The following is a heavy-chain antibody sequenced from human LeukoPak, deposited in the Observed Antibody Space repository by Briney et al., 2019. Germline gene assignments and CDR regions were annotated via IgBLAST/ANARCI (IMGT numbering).Heavy chain of an antibody. Sequence: SVKVSCKASGGTFSSYAISWVLQAPGHGLEWMGGIIPIFGTANYAQKFQGRVTITTDESTSTAYMELSSLRSEDTAVYYCARAYYYGSGERIDAFDIWGQGTMVTVSS. V-gene: IGHV1-69*05. CDR2: IIPIFGTA. CDR3: ARAYYYGSGERIDAFDI. J-gene: IGHJ3*02. CDR1: GGTFSSYA. D-gene: IGHD3-10*01.